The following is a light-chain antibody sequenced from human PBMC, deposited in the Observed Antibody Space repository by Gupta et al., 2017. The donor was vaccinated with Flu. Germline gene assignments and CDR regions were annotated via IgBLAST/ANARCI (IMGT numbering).Light chain of an antibody. CDR1: SSDVGGYSY. V-gene: IGLV2-14*01. CDR3: CSYTSRTTWV. CDR2: EVS. J-gene: IGLJ3*02. Sequence: TSSDVGGYSYVSWYQQFPGKAPKLIISEVSNRPSGVSNRFSGSKSGNTASLSISGLQVEDEALYYCCSYTSRTTWVFGGGTLVTVL.